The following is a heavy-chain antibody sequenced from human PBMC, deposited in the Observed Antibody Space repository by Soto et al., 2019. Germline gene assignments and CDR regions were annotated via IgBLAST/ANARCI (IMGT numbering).Heavy chain of an antibody. V-gene: IGHV1-18*01. CDR1: GYTFFSYA. Sequence: KLVQSGAEVKKPGASVKVSCQTSGYTFFSYAITWVRQATGQGLEWMGWVSGYNGHTNYAQKFQERVTMTRDISTTTDFMEVRNLRSDDTAVYYCARFLGPTASENWFDPWGQGTRVTVSS. J-gene: IGHJ5*02. CDR3: ARFLGPTASENWFDP. D-gene: IGHD1-26*01. CDR2: VSGYNGHT.